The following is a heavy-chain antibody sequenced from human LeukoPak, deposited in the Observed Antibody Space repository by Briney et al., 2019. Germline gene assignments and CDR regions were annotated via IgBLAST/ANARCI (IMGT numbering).Heavy chain of an antibody. Sequence: SETLSLTCTVSGGSVSNYYWSWIRQPPGKGLEYIGYIYYSGSTNYNPSLKSRVTISVDTSKNQFSLKLSSVTAADTAVYYCARNGGVGPRDAFDIRGQGTMVTVSS. CDR1: GGSVSNYY. CDR2: IYYSGST. J-gene: IGHJ3*02. D-gene: IGHD2-8*02. CDR3: ARNGGVGPRDAFDI. V-gene: IGHV4-59*08.